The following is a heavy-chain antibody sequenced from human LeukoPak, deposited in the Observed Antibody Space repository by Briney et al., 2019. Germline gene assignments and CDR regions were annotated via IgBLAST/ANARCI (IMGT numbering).Heavy chain of an antibody. V-gene: IGHV3-30-3*01. CDR1: GFTFSSYA. D-gene: IGHD5-18*01. J-gene: IGHJ4*02. CDR3: ARGEYYGYSYVFTGITSFVDY. Sequence: GGSLRLSCAASGFTFSSYAMHWVRQAPGKGLEWVAVISYDGSNKYYADSVKGRFTISRDNSKNTLYLQMNSLRAEDTAVYYCARGEYYGYSYVFTGITSFVDYWGQGTLVTVSS. CDR2: ISYDGSNK.